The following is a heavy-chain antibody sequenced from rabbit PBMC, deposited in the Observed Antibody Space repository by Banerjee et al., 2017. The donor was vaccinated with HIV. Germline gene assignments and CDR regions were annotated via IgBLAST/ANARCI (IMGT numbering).Heavy chain of an antibody. CDR3: AGGGVAKL. CDR1: GFDLSDTYY. D-gene: IGHD1-1*01. J-gene: IGHJ4*01. CDR2: IYPDYGST. Sequence: QEQLVESGGGLVKPGASLTLTCTASGFDLSDTYYLCWVRQAPGKGLEWIAYIYPDYGSTDYASWVNGRFAISLDNAQNTVFLQMTSLTAADTATYYCAGGGVAKLWGPGTLVTVS. V-gene: IGHV1S43*01.